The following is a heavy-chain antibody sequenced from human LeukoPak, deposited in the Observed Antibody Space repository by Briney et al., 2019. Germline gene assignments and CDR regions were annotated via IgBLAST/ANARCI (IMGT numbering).Heavy chain of an antibody. J-gene: IGHJ3*02. CDR3: ARQSSSYDPFDI. CDR2: ISDSGTT. V-gene: IGHV4-59*08. CDR1: GGSTSSYY. Sequence: SQTLSLTCTVSGGSTSSYYYNWVRQPPGKGLEWIAYISDSGTTNYNPSLKSRVTISVDTSKTQFSLRPSSVTAADTAVYFCARQSSSYDPFDIWGQGTMVTVSS. D-gene: IGHD3-22*01.